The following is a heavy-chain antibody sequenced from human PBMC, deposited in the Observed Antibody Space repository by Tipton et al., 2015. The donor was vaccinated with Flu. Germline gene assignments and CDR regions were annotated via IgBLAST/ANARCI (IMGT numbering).Heavy chain of an antibody. CDR2: IYSGGST. Sequence: SLRLSCAASGFTVSSNYMSWVCQAPGKGLEWVSVIYSGGSTYYADSVKGRFTISRDNSKNTLYLQMNSLRAEDTAVYYCARGRAMIVGGYYFDYWGQGTRVTVSS. V-gene: IGHV3-53*01. CDR3: ARGRAMIVGGYYFDY. D-gene: IGHD3-22*01. CDR1: GFTVSSNY. J-gene: IGHJ4*02.